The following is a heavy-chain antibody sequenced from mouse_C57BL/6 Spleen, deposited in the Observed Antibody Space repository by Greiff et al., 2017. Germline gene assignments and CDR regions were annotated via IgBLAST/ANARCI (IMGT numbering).Heavy chain of an antibody. V-gene: IGHV14-2*01. Sequence: EVKLVESGAELVKPGASVKLSCTASGFNIKDYYMHWVKQRPEKGLEWIGRIEPEDGETKYAPKFQGKATITADTSSNTAYLQLSSLTSEDTADYYCARDYGSSYDYWGQGTTLTVSS. CDR3: ARDYGSSYDY. CDR2: IEPEDGET. J-gene: IGHJ2*01. D-gene: IGHD1-1*01. CDR1: GFNIKDYY.